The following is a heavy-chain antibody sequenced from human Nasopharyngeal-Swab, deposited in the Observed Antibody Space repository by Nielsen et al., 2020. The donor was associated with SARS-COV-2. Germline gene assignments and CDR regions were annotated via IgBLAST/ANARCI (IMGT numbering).Heavy chain of an antibody. CDR3: ARDSRGYSYGYIYFDY. CDR1: GGSISSSSYY. D-gene: IGHD5-18*01. J-gene: IGHJ4*02. Sequence: ETLSLTCTVSGGSISSSSYYWGWIRQPPGKGLEWVANIKQDGSEKYYVDSVKGRFTISRDNAKNSLYLQMNSLRAEDTAVYYCARDSRGYSYGYIYFDYWGQGTLVTVSS. CDR2: IKQDGSEK. V-gene: IGHV3-7*03.